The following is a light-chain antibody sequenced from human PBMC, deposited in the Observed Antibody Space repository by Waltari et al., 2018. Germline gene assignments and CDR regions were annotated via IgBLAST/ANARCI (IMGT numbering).Light chain of an antibody. J-gene: IGLJ2*01. CDR1: TGAVTSVYY. Sequence: QPVVTQEPSLTVSPGGTVTLPCASSTGAVTSVYYPNWFQQKPGQAPRALIYSTSNNHSWTPARFSGSLLGGKAALTLSGVQPEDEAEYYCLLYYGGALVVCGGGTKLTVL. V-gene: IGLV7-43*01. CDR2: STS. CDR3: LLYYGGALVV.